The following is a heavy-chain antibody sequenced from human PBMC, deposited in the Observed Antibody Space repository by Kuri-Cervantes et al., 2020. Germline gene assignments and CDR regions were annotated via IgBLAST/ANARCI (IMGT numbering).Heavy chain of an antibody. V-gene: IGHV3-13*01. CDR3: ARAGRGYSYGFLLSSEAYGMDV. CDR1: GFTFSSYA. CDR2: IGTAGDT. Sequence: GGSLRLSCAASGFTFSSYAMSWVRQAPGKGLEWVSAIGTAGDTYYPGSVKGRFTISRENAKNSLYLQMNSLRAGDTAVYYCARAGRGYSYGFLLSSEAYGMDVWGQGTTVTVSS. J-gene: IGHJ6*02. D-gene: IGHD5-18*01.